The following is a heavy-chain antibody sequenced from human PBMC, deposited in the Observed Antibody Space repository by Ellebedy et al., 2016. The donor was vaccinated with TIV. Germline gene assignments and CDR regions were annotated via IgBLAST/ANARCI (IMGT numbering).Heavy chain of an antibody. J-gene: IGHJ4*02. CDR1: GFIVTSNY. Sequence: PGGSLRLSCAASGFIVTSNYMSWVRQAPGKGLEWVSGISGSGDGTNYADSVKGRFTVSRDNSQNTLYLQMNSLRAEDTAVYYCARGTSGKGSSCFDYWGQGTLVTVSS. CDR3: ARGTSGKGSSCFDY. CDR2: ISGSGDGT. V-gene: IGHV3-23*01. D-gene: IGHD6-6*01.